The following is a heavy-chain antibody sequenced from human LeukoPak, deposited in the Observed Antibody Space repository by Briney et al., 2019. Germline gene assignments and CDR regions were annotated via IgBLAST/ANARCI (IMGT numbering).Heavy chain of an antibody. J-gene: IGHJ4*02. CDR3: ARDSGMVRGTVDY. CDR2: IKPSGGST. V-gene: IGHV1-46*01. D-gene: IGHD3-10*01. Sequence: ASVKVSCKSSGYTFTSYYMYWVRQAPGQGLEWMGIIKPSGGSTSYAQEFQGRVTMTRDTSTSTVYMEMSSLRSEDTAVYYCARDSGMVRGTVDYWGQGTLVTVSS. CDR1: GYTFTSYY.